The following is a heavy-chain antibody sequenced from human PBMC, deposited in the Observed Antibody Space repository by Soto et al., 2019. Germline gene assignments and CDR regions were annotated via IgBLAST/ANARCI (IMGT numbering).Heavy chain of an antibody. Sequence: GGSLRLSCAASGFTFGNYWMHWVRQAPGKGLVWVARINSDGSSTSYADSVKGRFTISRDNAKNTLYLQMNSLRAEDTAMYYCTKVISTVGGNFDSWGQGTLVTVSS. J-gene: IGHJ4*02. CDR1: GFTFGNYW. D-gene: IGHD3-16*01. CDR2: INSDGSST. V-gene: IGHV3-74*01. CDR3: TKVISTVGGNFDS.